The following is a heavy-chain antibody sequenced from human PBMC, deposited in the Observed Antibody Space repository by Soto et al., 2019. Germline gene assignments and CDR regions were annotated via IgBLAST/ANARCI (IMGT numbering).Heavy chain of an antibody. D-gene: IGHD3-10*01. CDR1: GGSISSGGYY. V-gene: IGHV4-31*03. J-gene: IGHJ6*03. Sequence: SETLSLTCTVSGGSISSGGYYWSWIRQQPGKGLEWIGYIYYSGSTYYNPSLKSRVTISVDTSKNQFSLKLSSVTAADTAVYYCARGRYYGSGSYYRTDYYYYYMDVWGKGTTVTVSS. CDR2: IYYSGST. CDR3: ARGRYYGSGSYYRTDYYYYYMDV.